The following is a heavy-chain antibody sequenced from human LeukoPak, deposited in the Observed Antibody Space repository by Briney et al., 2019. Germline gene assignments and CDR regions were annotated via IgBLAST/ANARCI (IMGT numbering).Heavy chain of an antibody. CDR3: ARDPSYSYGRVFDY. CDR1: GFTFSSYG. J-gene: IGHJ4*02. D-gene: IGHD5-18*01. CDR2: IWYDGSNK. Sequence: GGSLRLSCAASGFTFSSYGMHWVRQAPGKGLEWVAVIWYDGSNKYYADSVKGRFTISRDNSKNTLYLQMNSLRAEDTAVYYCARDPSYSYGRVFDYWGQGTLVTVSS. V-gene: IGHV3-33*01.